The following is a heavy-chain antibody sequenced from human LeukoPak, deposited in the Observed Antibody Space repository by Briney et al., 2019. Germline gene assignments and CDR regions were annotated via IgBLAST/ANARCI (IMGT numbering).Heavy chain of an antibody. CDR2: IIPIFGTA. CDR3: ARDGSGSYYINPPDY. V-gene: IGHV1-69*05. J-gene: IGHJ4*02. CDR1: GGTFSSYA. Sequence: ASVKVSCEASGGTFSSYAISWVRQAPGQGLEWMGGIIPIFGTANYAQKFQGRVTITTDESTSTAYMELSSPRSEDTAVYYCARDGSGSYYINPPDYWGQGTLVTVSS. D-gene: IGHD3-10*01.